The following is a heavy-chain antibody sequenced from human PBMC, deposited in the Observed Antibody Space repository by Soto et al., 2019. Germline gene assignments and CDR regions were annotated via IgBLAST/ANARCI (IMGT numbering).Heavy chain of an antibody. Sequence: PGGSLRLSCAASGFTFSSYGMHWVRQAPGKGLEWVAVISYDGSNKYYADSVKGRFTISRDNSKNTLYLQMNSLRAEDTAVYYCAKGSGGSYYDFWSGGYYYYGMDVWGQGTTVTVSS. J-gene: IGHJ6*02. V-gene: IGHV3-30*18. CDR1: GFTFSSYG. CDR3: AKGSGGSYYDFWSGGYYYYGMDV. CDR2: ISYDGSNK. D-gene: IGHD3-3*01.